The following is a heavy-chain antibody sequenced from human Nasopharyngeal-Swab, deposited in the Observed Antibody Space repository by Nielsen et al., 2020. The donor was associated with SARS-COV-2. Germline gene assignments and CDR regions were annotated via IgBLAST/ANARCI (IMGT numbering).Heavy chain of an antibody. CDR3: ARGLSSGPFDY. V-gene: IGHV4-34*01. CDR2: INRSGST. J-gene: IGHJ4*02. Sequence: WIRQPPGKGLEWIGEINRSGSTNYNPSLKSRVTISVDTSKNQFSLKLSSVTAADTAVYYCARGLSSGPFDYWGQGTLVTVSS. D-gene: IGHD6-19*01.